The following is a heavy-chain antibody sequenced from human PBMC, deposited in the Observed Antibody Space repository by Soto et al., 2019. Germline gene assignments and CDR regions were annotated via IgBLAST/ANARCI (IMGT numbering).Heavy chain of an antibody. J-gene: IGHJ6*03. CDR3: ARDVGNIVVVPAAIPQYYYYYYMDV. CDR2: INHSGST. D-gene: IGHD2-2*01. Sequence: SETLSLTCAVYGGSFSGYYWSWIRQPPGKGLEWIWEINHSGSTNYNPSLKSRVTISVDTSKNQFSLKLSSVTAADTAVYYCARDVGNIVVVPAAIPQYYYYYYMDVWGKGTTVTVSS. V-gene: IGHV4-34*01. CDR1: GGSFSGYY.